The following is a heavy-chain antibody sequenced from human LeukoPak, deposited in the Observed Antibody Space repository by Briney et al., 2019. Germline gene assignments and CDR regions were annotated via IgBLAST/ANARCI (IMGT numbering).Heavy chain of an antibody. Sequence: GGSLRLPCAASGFTFSGYSMNWVRQAPGKGLEWLSYISSPSSTIYYADSVRGRFTISRDNAKTSLYLQMNSLRAEDAAIYYCARAYLLPSIPYWYFDLWGRGTLVTVSS. CDR2: ISSPSSTI. D-gene: IGHD2-21*01. CDR3: ARAYLLPSIPYWYFDL. J-gene: IGHJ2*01. CDR1: GFTFSGYS. V-gene: IGHV3-48*04.